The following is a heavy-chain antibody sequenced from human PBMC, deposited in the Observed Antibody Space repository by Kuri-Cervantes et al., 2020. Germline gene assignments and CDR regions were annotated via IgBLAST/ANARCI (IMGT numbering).Heavy chain of an antibody. CDR1: GYSFSTYW. D-gene: IGHD4-23*01. CDR2: IYPGDSDT. V-gene: IGHV5-51*01. CDR3: ARHRGGHPDPADY. Sequence: GESLKISCKASGYSFSTYWIGWVRQMPGKGLEWMGIIYPGDSDTRYSPSLQGQITISVDKSISTAYLQWSSLKASDTAMYYCARHRGGHPDPADYWGQGTLVTVSS. J-gene: IGHJ4*02.